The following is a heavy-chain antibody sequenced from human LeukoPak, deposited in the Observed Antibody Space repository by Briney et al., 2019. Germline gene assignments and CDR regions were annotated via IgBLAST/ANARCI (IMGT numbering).Heavy chain of an antibody. Sequence: GGSLRLSCAASGFTFSSNYMSWVRQAPGKGLEWVSVIYSGGSTYYADSAKGRFTISRDNSKNTLYLQMNSLRAEDTAVYYCARDLGNSGPDYWGQGTLVTVSS. CDR1: GFTFSSNY. V-gene: IGHV3-53*01. CDR3: ARDLGNSGPDY. D-gene: IGHD6-19*01. CDR2: IYSGGST. J-gene: IGHJ4*02.